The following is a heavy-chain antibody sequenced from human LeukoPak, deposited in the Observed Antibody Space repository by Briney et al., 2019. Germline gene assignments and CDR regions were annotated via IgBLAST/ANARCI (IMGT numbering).Heavy chain of an antibody. CDR1: GASITTYY. CDR2: TYHSGST. CDR3: AREYSTSSEGDYFDY. V-gene: IGHV4-59*01. J-gene: IGHJ4*02. Sequence: SETLSLTCTVSGASITTYYWTWIRQPPGKGLEWIGYTYHSGSTNYNPSIKSRVTISLDTSRNQFSLRLSSVTAADTAFYFCAREYSTSSEGDYFDYWGQGSLVTVSS. D-gene: IGHD6-6*01.